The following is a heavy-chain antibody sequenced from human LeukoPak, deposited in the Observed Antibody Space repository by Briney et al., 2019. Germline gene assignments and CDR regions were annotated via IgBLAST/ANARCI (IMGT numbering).Heavy chain of an antibody. CDR2: INHSGST. V-gene: IGHV4-34*01. Sequence: SETLSLTCAVYGGSFSGYYWSWIRQPPGKGLEWIGEINHSGSTNYNPSLKSRVTISVDTSKNQFSLKLSSVTAADTAVYYCAIPASRGSGGSCYSYWGQGTLVTVSS. D-gene: IGHD2-15*01. CDR3: AIPASRGSGGSCYSY. CDR1: GGSFSGYY. J-gene: IGHJ4*02.